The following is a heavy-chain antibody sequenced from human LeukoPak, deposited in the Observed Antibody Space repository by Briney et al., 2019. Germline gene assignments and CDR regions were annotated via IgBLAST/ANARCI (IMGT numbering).Heavy chain of an antibody. CDR1: GGSISSYY. Sequence: PSETLSLTCTVSGGSISSYYWSWIRQPPGKGLEWIGYIYYSGSTNYNPSLKSRVTISVDTSKNQFSLKLSSVTAADTAVYYCARRLRSQFTMTDLKHPYALDIWGLRTMVTVSS. V-gene: IGHV4-59*08. D-gene: IGHD3-22*01. CDR3: ARRLRSQFTMTDLKHPYALDI. CDR2: IYYSGST. J-gene: IGHJ3*02.